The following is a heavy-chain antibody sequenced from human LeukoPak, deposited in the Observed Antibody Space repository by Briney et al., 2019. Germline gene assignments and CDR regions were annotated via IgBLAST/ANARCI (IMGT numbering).Heavy chain of an antibody. D-gene: IGHD3-22*01. J-gene: IGHJ3*02. CDR3: ARKTYDSSGLIPHPGVFDI. Sequence: PSETLSLTCIVSGGSISSYYWSWIRQPPGKELEWIGYINHSGSTNHNPSLKSRVTISVDTSKNQFSLKLSSVTAADTAVYYCARKTYDSSGLIPHPGVFDIWGQGTMVTVSS. V-gene: IGHV4-59*12. CDR2: INHSGST. CDR1: GGSISSYY.